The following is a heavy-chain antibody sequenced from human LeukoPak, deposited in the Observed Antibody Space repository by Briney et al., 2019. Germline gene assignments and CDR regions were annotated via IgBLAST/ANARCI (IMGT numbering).Heavy chain of an antibody. J-gene: IGHJ4*02. Sequence: PSETLSLTCTVSGGSISSNSYYWGWIRQPPGKGLEWIGNIYYSGSTYYNPSLKSRVTISVDTSKNQFSLKLSSVTAADTAVYYCARRLAARFLNYWGQGTVVTVSS. V-gene: IGHV4-39*01. CDR2: IYYSGST. D-gene: IGHD6-6*01. CDR3: ARRLAARFLNY. CDR1: GGSISSNSYY.